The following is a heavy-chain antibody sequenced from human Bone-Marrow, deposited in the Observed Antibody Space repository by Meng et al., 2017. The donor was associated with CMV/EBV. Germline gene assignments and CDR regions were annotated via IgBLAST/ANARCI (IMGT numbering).Heavy chain of an antibody. CDR3: AKDQLPIYYYYGMDV. Sequence: GGSLRLSCAASGFTFSSYGMHWVRQAPGKGLEWVAFIRYDVSNEYYEDSVKGRITISRDNSKNTLYLQMNSLRAEDTAVYYCAKDQLPIYYYYGMDVWGQGTTVTVSS. CDR1: GFTFSSYG. J-gene: IGHJ6*02. V-gene: IGHV3-30*02. CDR2: IRYDVSNE. D-gene: IGHD1-7*01.